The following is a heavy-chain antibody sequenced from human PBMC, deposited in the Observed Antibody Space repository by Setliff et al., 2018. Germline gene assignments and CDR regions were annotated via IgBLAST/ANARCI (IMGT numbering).Heavy chain of an antibody. CDR3: ANWPGTPTMTTFFGPLDY. J-gene: IGHJ4*02. D-gene: IGHD4-17*01. V-gene: IGHV3-23*01. CDR2: IPSSGGNT. CDR1: GFTFPSYA. Sequence: PGGSLRLSCAASGFTFPSYAMSWVRQAPGKGLQWVSSIPSSGGNTYYIDAVRGRFTISRDNSRNTLYLQMNSLRAEDTAVYYCANWPGTPTMTTFFGPLDYWGQGTLVTVSS.